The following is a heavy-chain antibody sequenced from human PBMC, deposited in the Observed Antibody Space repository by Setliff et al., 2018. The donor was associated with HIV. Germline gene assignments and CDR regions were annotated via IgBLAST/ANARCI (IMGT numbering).Heavy chain of an antibody. D-gene: IGHD3-9*01. J-gene: IGHJ4*02. V-gene: IGHV4-39*07. CDR2: IYHSGRT. CDR1: GGSISGSSYY. CDR3: ARDQPQDYDSLTGYYTGRYFDY. Sequence: SETLSLTCTVSGGSISGSSYYWGWIRQSPEKGLEWIGSIYHSGRTYYNPSLKSRVTISVDTSKNQFSLKLTSVTAADTAVYYCARDQPQDYDSLTGYYTGRYFDYWGRGTLVTVSS.